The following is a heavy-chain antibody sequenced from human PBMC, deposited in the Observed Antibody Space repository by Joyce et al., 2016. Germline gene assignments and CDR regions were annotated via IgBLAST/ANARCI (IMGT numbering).Heavy chain of an antibody. CDR1: GYPFSRHG. V-gene: IGHV3-33*01. D-gene: IGHD4-11*01. CDR3: ARVGPLTTNYGMDV. J-gene: IGHJ6*02. CDR2: IWFDGSKD. Sequence: QEQVVESGGGVVQPGRSLRLSCEGSGYPFSRHGMHWVRQAPGKRPEWVEVIWFDGSKDYYSDSGKGRFIISRDNYKNMVYMQMNSLRVEDTAVYYCARVGPLTTNYGMDVWGQGTTVIVSS.